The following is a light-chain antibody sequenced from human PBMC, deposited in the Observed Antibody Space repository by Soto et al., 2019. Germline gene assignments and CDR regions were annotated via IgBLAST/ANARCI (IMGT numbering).Light chain of an antibody. J-gene: IGLJ1*01. Sequence: QSALTQPPSASGSPGQSVTISCTGTSRDVGGYQYVSWYQQHPGKAPKLMIFEVNKRPSGVPDRFSGSKSGNTASLTVSGLQAEDEADYYCSSYAGINNLGVFGTGTKLTVL. CDR2: EVN. V-gene: IGLV2-8*01. CDR3: SSYAGINNLGV. CDR1: SRDVGGYQY.